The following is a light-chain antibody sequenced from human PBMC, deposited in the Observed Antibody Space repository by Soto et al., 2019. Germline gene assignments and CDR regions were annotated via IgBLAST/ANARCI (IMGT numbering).Light chain of an antibody. Sequence: DIQMTQSPSTLSASVGDRVTITCRASQSIRSWMAWYQQKPGKAPKLLIYKASSLESGVPSRFSGSGSGTEFTLTISSLQPDDFATYYCQQYESYWTFGQGTKVDIK. V-gene: IGKV1-5*03. J-gene: IGKJ1*01. CDR2: KAS. CDR3: QQYESYWT. CDR1: QSIRSW.